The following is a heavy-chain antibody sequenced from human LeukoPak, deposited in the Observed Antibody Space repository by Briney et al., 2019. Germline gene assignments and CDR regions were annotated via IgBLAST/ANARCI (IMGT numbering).Heavy chain of an antibody. CDR3: AKAPVTSCRGAFCYPFDY. V-gene: IGHV3-21*01. Sequence: GGSLRLSCAASGFTFSSYEMNWVRQAPGKGLEWVSSISSSSGYIYYADSVKGRFTVSRDNTKNSLYLQMNSLRAEDTAVYYCAKAPVTSCRGAFCYPFDYWGQGTLVTVSS. D-gene: IGHD2-15*01. CDR2: ISSSSGYI. J-gene: IGHJ4*02. CDR1: GFTFSSYE.